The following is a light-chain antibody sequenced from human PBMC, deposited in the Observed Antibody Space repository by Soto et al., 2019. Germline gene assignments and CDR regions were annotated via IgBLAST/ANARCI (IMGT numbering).Light chain of an antibody. J-gene: IGKJ1*01. CDR1: QSVSSSY. Sequence: PGEKATLSCRASQSVSSSYVAWYQQKPGQAPRLLIYGASSRATGIPDRFSGSGSGTDFTLTVSRLEPEDFAVYYYQQFGSSSWTFGQGTKVEIK. CDR3: QQFGSSSWT. V-gene: IGKV3-20*01. CDR2: GAS.